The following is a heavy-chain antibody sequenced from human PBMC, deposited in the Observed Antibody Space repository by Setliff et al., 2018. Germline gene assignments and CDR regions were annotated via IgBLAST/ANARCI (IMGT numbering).Heavy chain of an antibody. CDR3: ARGGMAAANRKGVFEY. J-gene: IGHJ4*02. D-gene: IGHD6-13*01. CDR2: INPGGGSA. V-gene: IGHV1-46*01. Sequence: ASVKVSCKASGYSLTRYYMHWVRQVPGQGLEWMGIINPGGGSASYAEKFQGRVTMTRDTSTSTFYMEVNILRSDDTAVYYCARGGMAAANRKGVFEYWGQGTLVTVSS. CDR1: GYSLTRYY.